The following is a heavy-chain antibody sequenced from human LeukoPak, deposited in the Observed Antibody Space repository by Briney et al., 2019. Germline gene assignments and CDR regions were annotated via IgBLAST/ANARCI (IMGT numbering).Heavy chain of an antibody. CDR1: GFTFSSYV. CDR2: ISGSGGST. D-gene: IGHD2-2*01. V-gene: IGHV3-23*01. CDR3: AKDSFCSSTSCKGDAFDI. Sequence: GGSLRLSCAASGFTFSSYVMNWVRQAPGKGLEWVSAISGSGGSTYYADSVKGRFTISRDNSKNTLYLQMNSLRAEDAAVYYCAKDSFCSSTSCKGDAFDIWGQGTMVTVSS. J-gene: IGHJ3*02.